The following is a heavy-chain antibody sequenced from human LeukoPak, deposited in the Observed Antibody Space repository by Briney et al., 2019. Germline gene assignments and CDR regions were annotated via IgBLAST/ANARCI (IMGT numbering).Heavy chain of an antibody. CDR2: IWYDGSNK. Sequence: GRSLGLSCAASGFTFSSYGMHWVRQAPGKGLEWVAVIWYDGSNKYYADSVKGRFTISRDNSKNTLYLQINSLRAEDTAVYYCARKGLVGSTDLRAFDYWGQGTLVTVSS. D-gene: IGHD1-26*01. J-gene: IGHJ4*02. V-gene: IGHV3-33*01. CDR3: ARKGLVGSTDLRAFDY. CDR1: GFTFSSYG.